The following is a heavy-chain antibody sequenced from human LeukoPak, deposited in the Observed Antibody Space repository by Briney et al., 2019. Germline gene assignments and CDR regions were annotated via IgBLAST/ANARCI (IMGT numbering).Heavy chain of an antibody. Sequence: GGSLRLCCAAAGFTFSGSAMQLVRQASGKGLEGVGRIRSKANSYATAYAAAVKGRFTISRDGSKNTAYLQMNSLKTEDTAVYYCTGYGGNSGAVDYWGQGTLVTVSS. V-gene: IGHV3-73*01. J-gene: IGHJ4*02. CDR3: TGYGGNSGAVDY. D-gene: IGHD4-23*01. CDR2: IRSKANSYAT. CDR1: GFTFSGSA.